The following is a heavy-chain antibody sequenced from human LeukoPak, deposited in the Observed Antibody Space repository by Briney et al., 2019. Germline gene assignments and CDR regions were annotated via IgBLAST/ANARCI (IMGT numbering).Heavy chain of an antibody. D-gene: IGHD3-3*01. CDR3: AKGSKEVLFTRDHYMDV. J-gene: IGHJ6*03. Sequence: PGGSLRLSCAASGFTFSSYEMNWVRQAPGKGLEWVTFIRYDGSNKYYADSVKGRFTISRDNSKNTLYLQMNSLRAEDTAVYYCAKGSKEVLFTRDHYMDVWGKGTTVTISS. CDR1: GFTFSSYE. CDR2: IRYDGSNK. V-gene: IGHV3-30*02.